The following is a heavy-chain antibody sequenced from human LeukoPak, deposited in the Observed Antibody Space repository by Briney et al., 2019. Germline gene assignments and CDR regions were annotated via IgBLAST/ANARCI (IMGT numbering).Heavy chain of an antibody. CDR1: GYTFADYY. J-gene: IGHJ4*02. Sequence: ASVKVSCKVSGYTFADYYMHWVQQAPGKGLEWMGLVDPEDGGTIYAEKFQGRVTITADTSTDTAYMELSSLRSEDTAVYYCATDPYGSGSYYSDSGYWGQGTLVTVSS. V-gene: IGHV1-69-2*01. CDR2: VDPEDGGT. D-gene: IGHD3-10*01. CDR3: ATDPYGSGSYYSDSGY.